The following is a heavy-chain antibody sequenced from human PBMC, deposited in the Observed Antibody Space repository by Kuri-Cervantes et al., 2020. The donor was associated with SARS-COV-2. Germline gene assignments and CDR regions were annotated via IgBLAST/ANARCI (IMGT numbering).Heavy chain of an antibody. CDR1: GYTFSTYD. D-gene: IGHD3-3*01. CDR3: ATHAAIFGVVLPDY. J-gene: IGHJ4*02. CDR2: MNPDTGNS. V-gene: IGHV1-8*02. Sequence: ASVKVSCKASGYTFSTYDINWVRQASGQGLEWMGWMNPDTGNSGCAENFRGRVTMTRDTSISTAYMELSSLRSEDSAIYYCATHAAIFGVVLPDYWGQGTLVTVSS.